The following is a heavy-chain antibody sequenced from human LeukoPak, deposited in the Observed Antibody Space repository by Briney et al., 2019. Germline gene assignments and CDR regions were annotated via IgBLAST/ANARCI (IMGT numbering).Heavy chain of an antibody. CDR3: AREGTDRSSWYHWFDP. Sequence: SETLSLTCIVSGDSISSDYYWAWIRQPPGKGLEWVGSMYHSGNTYYNPSLKSRVTISLDMSKNQFSLKVRSVTAADTAVYYCAREGTDRSSWYHWFDPWGQGILVTVSS. CDR2: MYHSGNT. J-gene: IGHJ5*02. V-gene: IGHV4-38-2*02. CDR1: GDSISSDYY. D-gene: IGHD6-13*01.